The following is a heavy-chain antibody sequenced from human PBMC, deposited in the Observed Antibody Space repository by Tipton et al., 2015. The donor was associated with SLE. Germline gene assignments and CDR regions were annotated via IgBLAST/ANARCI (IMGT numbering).Heavy chain of an antibody. J-gene: IGHJ3*02. Sequence: GLVKPSETLSLTCTVSGGSISSYYWSWIRQPPGKGLEWIGNVFYSGITNDNPSLKSRITISVDSSKNQFSLRLNSVTAADTAVYYCARGTTVFGVFISDGFDMWGQGTMVTVSS. CDR1: GGSISSYY. CDR3: ARGTTVFGVFISDGFDM. CDR2: VFYSGIT. D-gene: IGHD3-3*01. V-gene: IGHV4-59*01.